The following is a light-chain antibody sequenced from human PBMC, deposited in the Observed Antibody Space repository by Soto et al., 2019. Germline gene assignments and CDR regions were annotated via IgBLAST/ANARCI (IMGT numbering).Light chain of an antibody. J-gene: IGLJ2*01. Sequence: SYELTQPPSVSVAPGKTARLTCGGNNIERKSVHWYQQRPGQAPVLGMYYDIDRPSGIPERFSGSNSGNTATLTISRVEAGDEADYYCQVWDDNSDHVVFGGGTKLTVL. CDR1: NIERKS. V-gene: IGLV3-21*04. CDR3: QVWDDNSDHVV. CDR2: YDI.